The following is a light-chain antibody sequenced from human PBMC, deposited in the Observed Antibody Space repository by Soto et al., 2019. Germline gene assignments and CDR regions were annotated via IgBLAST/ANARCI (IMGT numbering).Light chain of an antibody. J-gene: IGLJ2*01. CDR1: SSNIGAGYD. V-gene: IGLV1-40*01. CDR2: GST. CDR3: QSYDSSPSAYVV. Sequence: QAVVTQPHSVSGAPGQRVAISCTGSSSNIGAGYDVYWYQQLPGTAPKLLIYGSTNRPSGVPDRFSGSKSGTSASLAITGLQAEDEADYYCQSYDSSPSAYVVFGGGTKLTVL.